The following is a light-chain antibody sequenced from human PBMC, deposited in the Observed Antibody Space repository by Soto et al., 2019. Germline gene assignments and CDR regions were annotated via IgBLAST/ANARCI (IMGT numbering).Light chain of an antibody. CDR2: DVS. Sequence: QSVLTQPASVSGPPGQSITISCTGTSSDVGGYNYVSWYQQHPGKAPKLMIYDVSNRPSGVSNRFSGSKSGNTASLTISGLQAEDEADYYCSSYTSSSTFEVFGTGTKVTVL. CDR3: SSYTSSSTFEV. CDR1: SSDVGGYNY. J-gene: IGLJ1*01. V-gene: IGLV2-14*01.